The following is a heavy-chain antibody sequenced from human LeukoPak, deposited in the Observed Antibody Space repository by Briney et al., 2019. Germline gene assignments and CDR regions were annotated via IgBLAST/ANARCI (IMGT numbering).Heavy chain of an antibody. V-gene: IGHV4-59*01. D-gene: IGHD3-22*01. J-gene: IGHJ4*02. CDR2: IYNSGST. CDR3: ARHNYYDSSGFYTNHFDY. CDR1: GGSISSYY. Sequence: SETLSLTCTVSGGSISSYYWSWIRQPPGKGLEWIGYIYNSGSTKYNPSLKSRVTISLDTSKNQFSLRLSSVTAADTAVYFCARHNYYDSSGFYTNHFDYWGQGTLVSDSS.